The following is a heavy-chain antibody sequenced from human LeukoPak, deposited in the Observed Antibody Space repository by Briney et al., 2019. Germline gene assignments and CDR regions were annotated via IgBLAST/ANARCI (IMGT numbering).Heavy chain of an antibody. V-gene: IGHV3-23*01. CDR2: LSSGGNT. CDR1: GFTFSNTA. Sequence: PGGSLRLSCAVSGFTFSNTAVSWVRQAPGKGLEWVATLSSGGNTHYADSVQGRFTISRDSSKNMLCLQMNRLRAEDTAVYYCAKDLDTGYSFDYFDYWGQGTLVTDSS. J-gene: IGHJ4*02. CDR3: AKDLDTGYSFDYFDY. D-gene: IGHD5-18*01.